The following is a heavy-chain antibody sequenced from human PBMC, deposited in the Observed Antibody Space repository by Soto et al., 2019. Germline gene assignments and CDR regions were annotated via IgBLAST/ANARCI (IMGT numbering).Heavy chain of an antibody. D-gene: IGHD3-22*01. J-gene: IGHJ6*02. CDR1: GSTFGDYA. CDR2: IRSKAYGGTT. V-gene: IGHV3-49*03. CDR3: TRVFDDSSGYYYSYYYGMDV. Sequence: GGSLRLSCTASGSTFGDYAMSWFRQAPGKGLEWVGFIRSKAYGGTTEYAASVKGRFTISRDDSKSIAYLQMNSLKTEDTAVYYCTRVFDDSSGYYYSYYYGMDVWGQGTTVTVSS.